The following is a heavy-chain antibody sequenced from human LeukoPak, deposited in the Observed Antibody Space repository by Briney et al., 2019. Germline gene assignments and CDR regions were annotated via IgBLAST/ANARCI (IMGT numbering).Heavy chain of an antibody. CDR3: ARFAEVYYYVDV. V-gene: IGHV3-9*01. J-gene: IGHJ6*03. CDR2: ITWNTGNL. CDR1: GFDFENYG. Sequence: GGSLRLSCSMSGFDFENYGMHWFRQRPGKGLEWVSSITWNTGNLGYGDSVEGRFTISRDDAKKSLYLQMDSLRAEDTAVYFCARFAEVYYYVDVWGTGTTVIVSS. D-gene: IGHD2-21*01.